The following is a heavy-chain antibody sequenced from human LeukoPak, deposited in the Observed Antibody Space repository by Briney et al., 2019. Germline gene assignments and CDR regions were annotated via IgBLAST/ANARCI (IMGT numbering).Heavy chain of an antibody. V-gene: IGHV1-2*06. CDR2: INPKSGDT. CDR3: GRGIQSFDP. CDR1: GYTFTAYY. Sequence: ASVKVSCKASGYTFTAYYMHWVRQAPGQGLEWMGRINPKSGDTNYAQKFQDRVTMTGDTSMSTAYMEISRLRYDDTAVYYCGRGIQSFDPWGQGTLVTVSS. J-gene: IGHJ5*02.